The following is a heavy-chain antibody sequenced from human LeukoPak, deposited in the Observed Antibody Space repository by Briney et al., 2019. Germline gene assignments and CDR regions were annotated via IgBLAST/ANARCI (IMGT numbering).Heavy chain of an antibody. CDR1: GYTFTGYY. CDR3: AREITIFGVEGAFDI. V-gene: IGHV1-2*02. Sequence: ASVKVSCKASGYTFTGYYMHWVRQAPGQGLEWMGWINPNSGATNYAQKFQGRVTMTRDTSISTAYMELSRLRSDDTAVYYCAREITIFGVEGAFDIWGQGTMVTVSS. J-gene: IGHJ3*02. D-gene: IGHD3-3*01. CDR2: INPNSGAT.